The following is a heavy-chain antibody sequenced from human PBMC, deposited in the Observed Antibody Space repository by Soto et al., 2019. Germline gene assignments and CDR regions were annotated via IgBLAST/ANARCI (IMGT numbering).Heavy chain of an antibody. D-gene: IGHD5-12*01. V-gene: IGHV1-46*01. CDR1: GYTFTNYY. CDR3: ARGMLTRVDIVATSI. Sequence: ASVKVSCKESGYTFTNYYMHWVRQAPGQWLEWMGMINPSGGNTRYAQKFRGRVTMTRDTSTSTVYMELSSLRSEDTAVYYCARGMLTRVDIVATSIWGKGTMVTVSS. CDR2: INPSGGNT. J-gene: IGHJ6*04.